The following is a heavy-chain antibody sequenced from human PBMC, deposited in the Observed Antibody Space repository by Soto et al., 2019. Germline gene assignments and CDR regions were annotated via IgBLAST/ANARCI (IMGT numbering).Heavy chain of an antibody. CDR3: ARPPGYISDWYYFDL. Sequence: ASEKVSCKASGYSFIDYYMHWVRQAPGQGFEWMGRISPKSGGTNYAQKFEGRVTMTWDTSLNTAYMELSSLISEDTAVYYCARPPGYISDWYYFDLWGQGTLVTVSS. CDR1: GYSFIDYY. D-gene: IGHD3-9*01. J-gene: IGHJ4*02. CDR2: ISPKSGGT. V-gene: IGHV1-2*02.